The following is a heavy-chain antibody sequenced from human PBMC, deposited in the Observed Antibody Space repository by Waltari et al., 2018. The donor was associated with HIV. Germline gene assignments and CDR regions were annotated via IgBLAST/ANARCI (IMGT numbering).Heavy chain of an antibody. CDR1: GDSVSRTGAA. V-gene: IGHV6-1*01. J-gene: IGHJ4*02. D-gene: IGHD5-12*01. CDR3: ARGWLRDYFDY. Sequence: VQLQQSGPGLVKASQTLSLTCAISGDSVSRTGAAWTWIRQSPSRGLEWLGRTYYTSKWFYDYAVSVKSRITINPDTSKNHFSLQLNSVTLEDTAVYFCARGWLRDYFDYWGQGTLVTVSS. CDR2: TYYTSKWFY.